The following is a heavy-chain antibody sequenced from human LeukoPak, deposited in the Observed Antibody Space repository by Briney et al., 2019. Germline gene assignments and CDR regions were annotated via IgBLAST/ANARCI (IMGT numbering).Heavy chain of an antibody. Sequence: PGGSLRLSCAASGFTFSSYSMNWVRQAPGKGLEWVSSISSSSSYIYYADSVKGRFTTSRDNAKNSLYLQMNSLRAEDTAVYYCARKDYGDYGTGWFDPWGQGTLVTVSS. CDR3: ARKDYGDYGTGWFDP. J-gene: IGHJ5*02. D-gene: IGHD4-17*01. CDR1: GFTFSSYS. V-gene: IGHV3-21*01. CDR2: ISSSSSYI.